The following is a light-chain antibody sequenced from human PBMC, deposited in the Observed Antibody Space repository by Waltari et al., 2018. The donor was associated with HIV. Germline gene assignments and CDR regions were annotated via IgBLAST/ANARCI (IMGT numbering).Light chain of an antibody. Sequence: QSALTQPPSASGSRGQSLPISCTGPSSDVGAYNYVSWYQQYPGMPPKLIIYGVNKRPSGVPDRFSGSKSGNTASLTVSGLQAEDEADFYCSSYAGSAVVFGGGTKLTVL. CDR3: SSYAGSAVV. CDR1: SSDVGAYNY. CDR2: GVN. J-gene: IGLJ2*01. V-gene: IGLV2-8*01.